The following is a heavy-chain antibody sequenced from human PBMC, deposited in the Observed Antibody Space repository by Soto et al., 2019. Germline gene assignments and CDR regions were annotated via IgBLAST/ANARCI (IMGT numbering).Heavy chain of an antibody. CDR1: GFTFSYYA. CDR3: VRASGSLDY. Sequence: GGSLRLSCSASGFTFSYYAMHWVRQAPGKGLEYVSAISNNGETTYYADSVKGRFTISRDISKNTPYLQMSSLRAEDTAVYYCVRASGSLDYWGQGTLVTV. CDR2: ISNNGETT. J-gene: IGHJ4*02. D-gene: IGHD1-26*01. V-gene: IGHV3-64D*06.